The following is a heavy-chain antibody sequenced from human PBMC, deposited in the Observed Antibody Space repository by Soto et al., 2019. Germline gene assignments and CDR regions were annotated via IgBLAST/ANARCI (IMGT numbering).Heavy chain of an antibody. CDR1: GFTFSSYW. V-gene: IGHV3-7*01. CDR3: ARVSLAVYYYYDYMDV. J-gene: IGHJ6*03. CDR2: IKQDGSEK. Sequence: GGSLRLSCAASGFTFSSYWMSWVRQAPGKGLEWVANIKQDGSEKYYVDSVKGRFTISRDNAKNSLYLQMNSLRAEDTAVYYCARVSLAVYYYYDYMDVWGKGTTVTV. D-gene: IGHD6-19*01.